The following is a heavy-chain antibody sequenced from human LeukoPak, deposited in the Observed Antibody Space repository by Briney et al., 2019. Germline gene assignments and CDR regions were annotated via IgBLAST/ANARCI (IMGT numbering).Heavy chain of an antibody. CDR3: ASAGYCYGSGTHSGDY. D-gene: IGHD3-10*01. CDR1: GFTFSSYE. Sequence: GGSLRLSCAASGFTFSSYEMNWVRQAPGKGLEWVSYISSSGSTIYYADSVKGRFTISRDNAKNSLYLQMNSLRAEDTAVYYCASAGYCYGSGTHSGDYWGQGTLVTVSS. J-gene: IGHJ4*02. V-gene: IGHV3-48*03. CDR2: ISSSGSTI.